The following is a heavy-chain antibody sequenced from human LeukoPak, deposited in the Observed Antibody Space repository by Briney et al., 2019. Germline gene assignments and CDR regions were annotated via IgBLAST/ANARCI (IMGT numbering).Heavy chain of an antibody. CDR2: IYSGGST. V-gene: IGHV3-53*01. J-gene: IGHJ4*02. D-gene: IGHD2-21*01. Sequence: PGGSLRLSCEVSGFTVSNNYMSWVRQAPRKGLEWVSLIYSGGSTYYADSVKGRFTISRDNSKNTVYLQMNSLRADDTAIYYCAKARIIGVGWAQFDSWGQGSLVTVSS. CDR3: AKARIIGVGWAQFDS. CDR1: GFTVSNNY.